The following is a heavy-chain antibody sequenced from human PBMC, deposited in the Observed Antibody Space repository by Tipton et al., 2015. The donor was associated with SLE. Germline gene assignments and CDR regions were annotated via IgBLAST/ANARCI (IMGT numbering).Heavy chain of an antibody. D-gene: IGHD6-6*01. CDR1: GGSIKSYY. CDR3: VGATSYYFDY. V-gene: IGHV4-59*01. Sequence: TLSLTCTVSGGSIKSYYWSWIRQPPGKGLEWIGYIYYNVSANNNPSLKSRVTMSVDTSKNQFSLMLSSVTAADTAVYYCVGATSYYFDYWGQGTLVSVSS. CDR2: IYYNVSA. J-gene: IGHJ4*02.